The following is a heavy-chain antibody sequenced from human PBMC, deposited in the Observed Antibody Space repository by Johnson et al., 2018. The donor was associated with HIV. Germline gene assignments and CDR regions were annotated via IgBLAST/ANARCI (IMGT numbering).Heavy chain of an antibody. J-gene: IGHJ3*02. V-gene: IGHV3-20*04. CDR1: GFSFDDYG. CDR3: ARALTGTTQGAFDS. Sequence: VQLVESGGSVVRPGGSLRLSCAASGFSFDDYGMTLVRQAPGKGLEWVSGINWNGNTRDYVDSVKGRFTISREHAKNSLLLQMKSLRAEDTALYYCARALTGTTQGAFDSWGQGTMVTVSS. D-gene: IGHD1-7*01. CDR2: INWNGNTR.